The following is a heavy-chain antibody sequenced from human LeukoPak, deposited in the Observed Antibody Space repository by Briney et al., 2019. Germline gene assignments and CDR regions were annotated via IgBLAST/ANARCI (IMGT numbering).Heavy chain of an antibody. V-gene: IGHV4-34*01. D-gene: IGHD1-1*01. CDR3: ARGRQLNS. CDR2: INHSGNT. Sequence: SETLSLTCAVYGGSFSDYLWSWIRQFPGKGLEWSGEINHSGNTNYNPSLKSRVTISVDTSKNQFSLELSSVTAADTAVYYCARGRQLNSWGQGSLVTVSS. CDR1: GGSFSDYL. J-gene: IGHJ4*02.